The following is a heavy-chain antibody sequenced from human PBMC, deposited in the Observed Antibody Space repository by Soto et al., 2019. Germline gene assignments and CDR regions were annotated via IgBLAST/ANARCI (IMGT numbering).Heavy chain of an antibody. D-gene: IGHD6-13*01. Sequence: ASLKVSCKASGYTFIKFDISWVRQAAGQGLEWLGWMNPGSGKTGYASKFQGRVAMTRDASTGTSHLELSSLTSDDTAVYYCARMASAGTLNWFDPWGQGTLVTVSS. CDR2: MNPGSGKT. J-gene: IGHJ5*02. CDR3: ARMASAGTLNWFDP. V-gene: IGHV1-8*01. CDR1: GYTFIKFD.